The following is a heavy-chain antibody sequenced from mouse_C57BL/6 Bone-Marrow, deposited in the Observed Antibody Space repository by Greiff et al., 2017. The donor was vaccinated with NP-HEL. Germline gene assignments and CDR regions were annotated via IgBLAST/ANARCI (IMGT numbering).Heavy chain of an antibody. CDR1: GFNIKDYY. D-gene: IGHD2-5*01. J-gene: IGHJ1*03. CDR2: IAPEDGET. CDR3: ATPPRRSNRYFEV. V-gene: IGHV14-2*01. Sequence: VQLKQSGAELVKPGASVKLSCTASGFNIKDYYMHWVKQRTEQGLEWIGRIAPEDGETKYAPKFQGKATITADTSSNTAYLQLSSLTSEDTAVDYCATPPRRSNRYFEVWGTGTTVTVSS.